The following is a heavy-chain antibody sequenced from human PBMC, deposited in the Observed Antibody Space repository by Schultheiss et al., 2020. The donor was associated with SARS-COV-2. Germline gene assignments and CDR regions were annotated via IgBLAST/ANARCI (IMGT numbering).Heavy chain of an antibody. J-gene: IGHJ5*02. CDR3: ARVLLRDYWFGGGWWFDP. Sequence: SETLSLTCTVSGGSISSGSYYWSWIRQPAGKGLEWIGRIYTSGSTNYNPSLKSRVTISVDTSKNQFSLKLSSVTAADTAVYYCARVLLRDYWFGGGWWFDPWGQGTLVTVSS. D-gene: IGHD3-10*01. V-gene: IGHV4-61*02. CDR1: GGSISSGSYY. CDR2: IYTSGST.